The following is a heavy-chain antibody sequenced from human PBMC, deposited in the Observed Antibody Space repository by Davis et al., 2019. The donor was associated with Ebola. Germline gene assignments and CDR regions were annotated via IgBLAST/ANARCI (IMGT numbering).Heavy chain of an antibody. CDR2: INPNDGRT. CDR1: GYTFTNYY. V-gene: IGHV1-46*03. CDR3: TTPGGQDSGYDVFDI. J-gene: IGHJ3*02. D-gene: IGHD5-12*01. Sequence: ASVKVSCKASGYTFTNYYMHWVRQAPGQGLEWMGLINPNDGRTIYAQKFQGRVTVTRDTYTTTVYMNLGSLRSEDTALYYCTTPGGQDSGYDVFDIWGQGTMVTVSS.